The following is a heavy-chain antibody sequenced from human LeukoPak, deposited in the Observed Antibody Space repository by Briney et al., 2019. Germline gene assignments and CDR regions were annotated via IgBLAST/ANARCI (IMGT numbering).Heavy chain of an antibody. CDR1: GFTFSSYW. Sequence: GGSLRLSCAASGFTFSSYWMSWVRQAPGKGLEWVANIKQDGSEKYYVDSVKGRFTISRDNAKNTLYLQMNSLRAEDTAVYYCARDGVEFYNWFDPWGQGTLVTVSS. J-gene: IGHJ5*02. CDR2: IKQDGSEK. D-gene: IGHD2-21*01. V-gene: IGHV3-7*01. CDR3: ARDGVEFYNWFDP.